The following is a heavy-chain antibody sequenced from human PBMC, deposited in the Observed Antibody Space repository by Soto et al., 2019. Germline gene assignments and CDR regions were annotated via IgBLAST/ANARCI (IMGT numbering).Heavy chain of an antibody. J-gene: IGHJ6*02. CDR3: ARGDPYSYGSGRSRYSYYGMDV. V-gene: IGHV4-34*01. D-gene: IGHD3-10*01. CDR2: INHSGST. Sequence: QVQLQQWGAGLLKPSETLSLTCAVYGGSFSGYYWSWIRQPPGKGLEWIGEINHSGSTNYNPSLKSGVTISADTSKTQFSLKLSSVAAAETAVYYCARGDPYSYGSGRSRYSYYGMDVWGRGTTVSVSS. CDR1: GGSFSGYY.